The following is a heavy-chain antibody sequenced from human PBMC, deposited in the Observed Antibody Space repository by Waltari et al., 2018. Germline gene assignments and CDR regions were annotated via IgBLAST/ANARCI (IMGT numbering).Heavy chain of an antibody. CDR1: GGTFGSYA. J-gene: IGHJ5*02. Sequence: QVQLVQSGAEVRKPGSSVKVSCKASGGTFGSYAITWVRQAPGEGLEWMGGIIPIFGRAQNYAQKFQGRLTITADESTATVYMDLSSLRSDDTAVYYCARRQLGGAFDPWGQGTLVSVSS. CDR3: ARRQLGGAFDP. D-gene: IGHD3-16*01. CDR2: IIPIFGRAQ. V-gene: IGHV1-69*12.